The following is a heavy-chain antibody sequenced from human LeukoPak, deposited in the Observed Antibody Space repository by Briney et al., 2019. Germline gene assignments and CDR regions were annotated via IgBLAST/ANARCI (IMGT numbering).Heavy chain of an antibody. CDR3: AKAPYDSSGYYTLSSPFDY. CDR1: GFTFDDYA. V-gene: IGHV3-9*01. Sequence: GGSLRLSCAASGFTFDDYAMHWVRQAPGKGLEWVSGISWNSGSIGYADSVKGRFTISRDNAKNSLYLQMNSLRAEDTALYYCAKAPYDSSGYYTLSSPFDYWGRGTLVTVSS. D-gene: IGHD3-22*01. J-gene: IGHJ4*02. CDR2: ISWNSGSI.